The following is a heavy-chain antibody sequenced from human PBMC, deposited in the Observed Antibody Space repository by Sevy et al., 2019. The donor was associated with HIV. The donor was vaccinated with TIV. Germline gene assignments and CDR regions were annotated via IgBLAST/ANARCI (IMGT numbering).Heavy chain of an antibody. CDR3: ARVQRYFDWLLDMKTIDY. D-gene: IGHD3-9*01. J-gene: IGHJ4*02. CDR2: ISSSSSTI. CDR1: GFTFSSYS. Sequence: GGSLRLSCAASGFTFSSYSMNWVRQAPGKGLEWVSYISSSSSTIYYADSVKGRFTISRDNAKNSLYRQMNSLRDEDTAVYYCARVQRYFDWLLDMKTIDYWGQGTLVTVSS. V-gene: IGHV3-48*02.